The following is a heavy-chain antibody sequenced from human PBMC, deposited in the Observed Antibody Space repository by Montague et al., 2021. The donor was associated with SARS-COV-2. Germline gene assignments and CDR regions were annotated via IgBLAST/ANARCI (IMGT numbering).Heavy chain of an antibody. V-gene: IGHV4-34*01. CDR1: GGSFSGYY. Sequence: ETLSLTCAVYGGSFSGYYWSWTRQPPGKGLERIWEISLSGSTNYNPSLKRKVTVSIDTSKNQLSLKLSSVTAADTAVDYCARFAYRMLFIASYYGMDVWGQGTTVTVSS. J-gene: IGHJ6*02. D-gene: IGHD2-2*01. CDR3: ARFAYRMLFIASYYGMDV. CDR2: ISLSGST.